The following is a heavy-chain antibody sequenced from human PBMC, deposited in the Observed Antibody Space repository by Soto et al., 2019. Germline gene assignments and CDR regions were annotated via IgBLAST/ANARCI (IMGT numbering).Heavy chain of an antibody. CDR1: GFTFTSSA. J-gene: IGHJ6*02. V-gene: IGHV1-58*01. CDR2: IVVGSGNT. CDR3: AAVKIGYCSSTSCFPYYYYGMDV. Sequence: SVKVSCKASGFTFTSSAVQWVRQARGQRLEWIGWIVVGSGNTNYAQKFQERVTITRDMSTSTAYMELSSLRSEDTAVYYCAAVKIGYCSSTSCFPYYYYGMDVWG. D-gene: IGHD2-2*01.